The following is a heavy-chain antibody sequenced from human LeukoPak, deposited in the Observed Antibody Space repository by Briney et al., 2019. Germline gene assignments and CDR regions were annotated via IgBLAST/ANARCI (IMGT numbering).Heavy chain of an antibody. D-gene: IGHD1-20*01. J-gene: IGHJ3*01. CDR3: AHITGSDAVDV. Sequence: SETLSLTCGVYGGSFGGYYWSWIRQSPGKGLEWIGEINHSGSTNYNPSLKSRVTISIDTSKNQFSLKMTSVTAADTALYYCAHITGSDAVDVWGQGTMVTVSS. V-gene: IGHV4-34*01. CDR2: INHSGST. CDR1: GGSFGGYY.